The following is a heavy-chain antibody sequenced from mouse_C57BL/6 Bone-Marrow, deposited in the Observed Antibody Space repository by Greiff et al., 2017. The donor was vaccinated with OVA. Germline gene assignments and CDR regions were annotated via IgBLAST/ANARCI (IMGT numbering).Heavy chain of an antibody. Sequence: QVQLQQPGAELVKPGASVKLSCKASGYTFTSYWMQWVKQRPGQGLEWIGEIDPSDSYTNYNQKFKGKATLTVDTSSSTAYMQLSSLTSEDSAVYYCARGRQYWYFDVWGTGTTGTVSS. D-gene: IGHD2-12*01. J-gene: IGHJ1*03. CDR3: ARGRQYWYFDV. CDR1: GYTFTSYW. CDR2: IDPSDSYT. V-gene: IGHV1-50*01.